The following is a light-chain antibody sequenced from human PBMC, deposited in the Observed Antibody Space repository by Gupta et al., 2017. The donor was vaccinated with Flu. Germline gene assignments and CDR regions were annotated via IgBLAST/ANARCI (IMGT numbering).Light chain of an antibody. V-gene: IGKV3-11*01. J-gene: IGKJ1*01. CDR2: DAS. Sequence: PATLSLSPGARATLSCRASQSVSTYLAWYQQKPGQASRFLIYDASHRATGVPARFSGSGSGTDFTLTINSLEPEDFAVYYCHQRSNWPRTFGQGTKVEIK. CDR3: HQRSNWPRT. CDR1: QSVSTY.